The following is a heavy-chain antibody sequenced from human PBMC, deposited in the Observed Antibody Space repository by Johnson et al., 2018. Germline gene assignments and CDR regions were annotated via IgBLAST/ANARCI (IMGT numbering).Heavy chain of an antibody. J-gene: IGHJ6*02. V-gene: IGHV3-48*01. D-gene: IGHD1-26*01. CDR1: GFTFSSYS. CDR3: ASFLFKLGGEGGTYYYYGVDV. Sequence: VQLVESGGGLVQPGGSLRLSCAASGFTFSSYSMNWVRQAPGKGLEWVSYISSSSSTIYYADSVKGRFTISRDNAKNSLSLQRNSLGGEDTAVDYCASFLFKLGGEGGTYYYYGVDVWGQGTTVTVSS. CDR2: ISSSSSTI.